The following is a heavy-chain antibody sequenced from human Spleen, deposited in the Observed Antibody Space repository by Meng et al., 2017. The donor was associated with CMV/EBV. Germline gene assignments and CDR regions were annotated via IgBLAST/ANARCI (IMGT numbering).Heavy chain of an antibody. CDR2: IYPGDSDT. J-gene: IGHJ5*02. V-gene: IGHV5-51*01. Sequence: GESLKISCRGSGYSFTTYWIGWVRQMPGKGLEWMGIIYPGDSDTRYSPSFQGQVTISADKSISTAYLQWSSLKASDTATYYCARQAYDSSGYERLFDPWGQGTLVTVSS. D-gene: IGHD3-22*01. CDR3: ARQAYDSSGYERLFDP. CDR1: GYSFTTYW.